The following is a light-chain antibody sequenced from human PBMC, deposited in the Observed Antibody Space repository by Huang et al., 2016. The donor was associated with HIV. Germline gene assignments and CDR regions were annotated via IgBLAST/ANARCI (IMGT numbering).Light chain of an antibody. CDR2: AAS. Sequence: EIVMTQSPATLSVSPGERATLSCRASQSITSNLAWYQQKPGQAPRLLIYAASTRATGIPARFSCSGSGTEFTLSISSLQSEDFAVYYCQQYNNWPQWTFGQGTKVEIK. V-gene: IGKV3-15*01. CDR3: QQYNNWPQWT. J-gene: IGKJ1*01. CDR1: QSITSN.